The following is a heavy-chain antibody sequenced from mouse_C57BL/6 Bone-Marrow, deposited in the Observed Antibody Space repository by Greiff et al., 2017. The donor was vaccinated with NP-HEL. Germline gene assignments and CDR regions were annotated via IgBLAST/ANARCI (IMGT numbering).Heavy chain of an antibody. CDR2: INPGSGGT. D-gene: IGHD4-1*01. CDR3: ARSGTKDYFDY. CDR1: GYAFTNYL. Sequence: VQVVESGAELVRPGTSVKVSCKASGYAFTNYLIEWVKQRPGQGLEWIGVINPGSGGTNYNEKFKGKATLTADKSSSTAYMQLSSLTSEDSAVYFCARSGTKDYFDYWGQGTTLTVSS. J-gene: IGHJ2*01. V-gene: IGHV1-54*01.